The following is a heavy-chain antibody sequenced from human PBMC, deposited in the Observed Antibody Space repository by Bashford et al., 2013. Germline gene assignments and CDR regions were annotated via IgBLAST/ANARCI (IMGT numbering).Heavy chain of an antibody. V-gene: IGHV3-48*01. CDR1: GITFSACS. J-gene: IGHJ4*02. CDR3: AKAKNRGSYERIKDRGYFDY. Sequence: GSLRLSCAASGITFSACSMTWVRQPPGKGLEWLSYISSGTGIRYADSVKGRFTISRDNSKNTLYLQMNSLRAEDTAVYYCAKAKNRGSYERIKDRGYFDYWGQGTLVTVSS. CDR2: ISSGTGI. D-gene: IGHD1-26*01.